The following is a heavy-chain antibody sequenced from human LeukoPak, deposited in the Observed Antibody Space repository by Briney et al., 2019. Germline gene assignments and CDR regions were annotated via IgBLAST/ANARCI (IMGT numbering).Heavy chain of an antibody. CDR3: ARDGIAAAAYYFDY. CDR2: ISSSSSYI. Sequence: GGSLRLSCAASGSTFSSYSMNWVRQAPGKGLEWVSSISSSSSYIYYADSVKGRFTISRDNAKNSLYLQMNSLRAEDTAVYYCARDGIAAAAYYFDYWGQGTLVTVSS. V-gene: IGHV3-21*01. J-gene: IGHJ4*02. CDR1: GSTFSSYS. D-gene: IGHD6-13*01.